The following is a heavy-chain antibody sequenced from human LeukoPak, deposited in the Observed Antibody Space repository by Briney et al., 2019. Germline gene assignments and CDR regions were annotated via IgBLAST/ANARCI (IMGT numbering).Heavy chain of an antibody. CDR1: GFTFSSYS. CDR3: AKGVDILDF. D-gene: IGHD3-9*01. J-gene: IGHJ4*02. CDR2: LSASGGYT. V-gene: IGHV3-23*01. Sequence: GGSLRLSCAASGFTFSSYSMNWVRQAPGKGLEWVSSLSASGGYTYSVDSVKGRFTISRDNSKNTLYLQMNSLRAEDTAVYYCAKGVDILDFWGQGALVTVSS.